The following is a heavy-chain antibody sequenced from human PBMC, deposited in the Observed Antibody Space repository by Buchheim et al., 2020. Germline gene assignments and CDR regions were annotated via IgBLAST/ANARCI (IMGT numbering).Heavy chain of an antibody. J-gene: IGHJ6*02. D-gene: IGHD3-22*01. V-gene: IGHV4-59*01. CDR2: IYYSGST. CDR3: AGDSSGYYLPYYYYYGMDV. CDR1: GGSISSYY. Sequence: QVQLQESGPGLVKPSETLSLTCTVSGGSISSYYWSWIRQPPGKGLEWIGYIYYSGSTNYNPSLKSRVTISVHTSKNQFSLKLSSVAAADTAVYYCAGDSSGYYLPYYYYYGMDVWGQGTT.